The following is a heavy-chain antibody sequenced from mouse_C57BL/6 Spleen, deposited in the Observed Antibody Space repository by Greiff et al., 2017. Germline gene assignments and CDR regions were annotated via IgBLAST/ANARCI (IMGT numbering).Heavy chain of an antibody. CDR1: GYTFTRYW. Sequence: QVQLQQPGTELVKPGASVKLSCKASGYTFTRYWMHWVKQSPGQGREWIGNINPSNGGTNYNEKFKSKATLTVDNSSSTAYMQLSSLTSEDSAVYYCARSGDSSGYRAWFAYWGQGTLVTVSA. CDR3: ARSGDSSGYRAWFAY. V-gene: IGHV1-53*01. J-gene: IGHJ3*01. CDR2: INPSNGGT. D-gene: IGHD3-2*02.